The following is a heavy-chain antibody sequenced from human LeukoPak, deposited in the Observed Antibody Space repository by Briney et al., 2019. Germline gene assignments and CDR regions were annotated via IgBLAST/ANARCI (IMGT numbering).Heavy chain of an antibody. V-gene: IGHV4-30-2*01. J-gene: IGHJ4*02. D-gene: IGHD7-27*01. CDR3: ARQTGDGGPPDY. CDR2: IYHSGST. CDR1: GGSISSGGYS. Sequence: SETLSLTCAVSGGSISSGGYSWSWIRQPPGTGLEWIGYIYHSGSTHYNPSLKSRVTISVDRSKNQFSLKLSSVTAADTAVYYCARQTGDGGPPDYWGQGTLVTVSS.